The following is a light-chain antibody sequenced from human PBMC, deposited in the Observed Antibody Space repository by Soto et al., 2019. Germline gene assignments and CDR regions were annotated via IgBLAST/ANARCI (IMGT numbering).Light chain of an antibody. Sequence: QSVLTQPPSASGTPGQRVTISCSGSSSNIGSNYVYWYQQLPGTAPKLLIYRNNQRPSGVPDLFSGSKSGTSASLAISGLRSEDEADYYCAAWDDRLGVFGTGTKVTVL. CDR3: AAWDDRLGV. V-gene: IGLV1-47*01. CDR2: RNN. CDR1: SSNIGSNY. J-gene: IGLJ1*01.